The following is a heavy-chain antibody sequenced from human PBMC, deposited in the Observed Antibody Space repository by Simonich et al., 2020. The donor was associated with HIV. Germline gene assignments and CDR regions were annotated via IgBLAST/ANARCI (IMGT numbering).Heavy chain of an antibody. Sequence: QVQLVQSGAEVKKPGASVKVSCKASGYTFTSYDINWVRQATGQWSEWMGRMNPNSGNTDYAQKFQGRVTITRDTAISTAYMELSSLRSEDTAVYYCARVQRWFDPWGQGTLVTVSS. CDR2: MNPNSGNT. V-gene: IGHV1-8*03. J-gene: IGHJ5*02. CDR1: GYTFTSYD. CDR3: ARVQRWFDP.